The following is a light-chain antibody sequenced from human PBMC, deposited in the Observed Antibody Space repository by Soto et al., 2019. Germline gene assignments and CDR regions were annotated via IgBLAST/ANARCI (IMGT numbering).Light chain of an antibody. CDR1: QSVSNNY. CDR2: GAS. Sequence: ENLLTQSHGTLSLSPGERATLSCRTSQSVSNNYLAWYQQNPGQAPRLLIYGASSRATGIPDRFSGSGSGTDFTLSSSRLEPEDFAVYYCQQYSSLWTFGQGTKVDIK. CDR3: QQYSSLWT. J-gene: IGKJ1*01. V-gene: IGKV3-20*01.